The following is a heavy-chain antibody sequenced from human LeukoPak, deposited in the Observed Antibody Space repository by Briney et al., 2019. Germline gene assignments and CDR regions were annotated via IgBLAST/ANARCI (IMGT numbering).Heavy chain of an antibody. CDR2: IKQDGSEK. D-gene: IGHD3-9*01. Sequence: GGSLRLSCAASGFTFSSYWMGWVRQAPGKGLEWVANIKQDGSEKYYVDSVKGRFTISRDNAKNSLYLQMNSLRAEDTAVYYCARDSPRTGRYFDWLLFDYWGQGTLVTVSS. V-gene: IGHV3-7*01. CDR3: ARDSPRTGRYFDWLLFDY. CDR1: GFTFSSYW. J-gene: IGHJ4*02.